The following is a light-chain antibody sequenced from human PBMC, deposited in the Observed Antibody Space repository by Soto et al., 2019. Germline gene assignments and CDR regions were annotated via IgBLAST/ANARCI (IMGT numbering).Light chain of an antibody. CDR1: QSVSSY. V-gene: IGKV3-11*01. Sequence: EIVLTQSPATLSLSPGERATLSCRASQSVSSYLAWYQQKPGQAPRLLIYDASHRATGIPARFSCSGSGTDFTLTISSLEPEDFAVYYCQQRSNWPRTFGQGTKVEIK. CDR2: DAS. J-gene: IGKJ1*01. CDR3: QQRSNWPRT.